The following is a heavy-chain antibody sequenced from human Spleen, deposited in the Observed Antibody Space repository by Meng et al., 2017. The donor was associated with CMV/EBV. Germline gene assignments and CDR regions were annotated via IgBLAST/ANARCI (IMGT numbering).Heavy chain of an antibody. Sequence: GESLKISCAASGFTFSTYSMNWVRQAPGKGLEWVSSISSSTNAIYYADSLKGRFTVSRDNAKNSLYLQMDSLRAEDTAVYYCARERSGYYYYFDPWGQGTPVTVSS. CDR2: ISSSTNAI. J-gene: IGHJ4*02. CDR1: GFTFSTYS. D-gene: IGHD3-22*01. V-gene: IGHV3-21*01. CDR3: ARERSGYYYYFDP.